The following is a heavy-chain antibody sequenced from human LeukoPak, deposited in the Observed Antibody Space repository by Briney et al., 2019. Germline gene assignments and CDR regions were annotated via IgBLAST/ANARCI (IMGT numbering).Heavy chain of an antibody. CDR2: ISSSGSTI. CDR1: GFSFSSYE. CDR3: ASLPTTDADDYFDY. V-gene: IGHV3-48*03. D-gene: IGHD4-17*01. J-gene: IGHJ4*02. Sequence: GGSLRLSCAASGFSFSSYELSWIRQAPGKGLEWVSYISSSGSTIYYADSVKGRFTISRHNARNSLYMQMDRLRTQHTTIYHCASLPTTDADDYFDYWGQGTLVTVSS.